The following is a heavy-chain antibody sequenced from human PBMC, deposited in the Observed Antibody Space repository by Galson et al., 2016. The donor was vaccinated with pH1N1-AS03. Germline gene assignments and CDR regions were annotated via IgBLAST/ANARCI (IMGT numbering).Heavy chain of an antibody. Sequence: QSGAEVKKPGESPRISCRASGFTFTNYWIGWVRQLPGKGLEWMGIIYARDSDVRYNPSFQGKVTFSVDESLDTAYMQGSSLRASDPAMYFCAGHGEPSTLSAWFDPWGQGTLVTVSS. CDR3: AGHGEPSTLSAWFDP. CDR1: GFTFTNYW. J-gene: IGHJ5*02. CDR2: IYARDSDV. D-gene: IGHD1-14*01. V-gene: IGHV5-51*01.